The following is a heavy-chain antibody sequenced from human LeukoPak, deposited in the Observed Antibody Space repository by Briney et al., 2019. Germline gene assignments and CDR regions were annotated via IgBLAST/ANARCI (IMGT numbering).Heavy chain of an antibody. CDR2: FYYTGST. Sequence: PSETLSLTCTVSRGSISSNGYYWGWIRQPPGKGLEWIGSFYYTGSTFYSPSLKSRATISVDTSKNQFSLKLSSVTAADTAVYYCARGYKSGTAGYFQHWGQGTLVTVSS. V-gene: IGHV4-39*01. CDR1: RGSISSNGYY. D-gene: IGHD5-18*01. CDR3: ARGYKSGTAGYFQH. J-gene: IGHJ1*01.